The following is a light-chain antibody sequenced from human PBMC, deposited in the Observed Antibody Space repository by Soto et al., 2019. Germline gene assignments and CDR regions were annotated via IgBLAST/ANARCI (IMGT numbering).Light chain of an antibody. J-gene: IGKJ1*01. CDR2: DAS. CDR1: QSVSSY. CDR3: PRRSNWFRS. Sequence: EMVLTQSPATLSLSPGERATLSSRASQSVSSYLAWYQQKPGQAPRLLIYDASNRATGIPARFSGSGSGTDFTHTVCGLEPESLPVYCSPRRSNWFRSFGQGTKVDIK. V-gene: IGKV3-11*01.